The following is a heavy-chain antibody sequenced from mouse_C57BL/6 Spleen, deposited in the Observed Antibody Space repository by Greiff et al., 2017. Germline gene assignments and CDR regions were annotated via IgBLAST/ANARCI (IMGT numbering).Heavy chain of an antibody. D-gene: IGHD2-3*01. CDR1: GFTFSSYA. Sequence: EVQLQESGEGLVKPGGSLKLSCAASGFTFSSYAMSWVRQTPEKRLEWVAYISSGGDYIYYADTVKGRFTISRDNARNTLYLQMSSLKSEDTAMYYCTRDGYDGYSHWYFDVWGTGTTVTVSS. V-gene: IGHV5-9-1*02. J-gene: IGHJ1*03. CDR2: ISSGGDYI. CDR3: TRDGYDGYSHWYFDV.